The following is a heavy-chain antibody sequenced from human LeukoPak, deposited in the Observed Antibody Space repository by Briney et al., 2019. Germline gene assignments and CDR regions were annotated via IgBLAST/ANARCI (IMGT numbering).Heavy chain of an antibody. CDR3: ARGPRTFLGAVVAATFVFDY. Sequence: GGSLRLSCAASGFTFSSYWMSWVRQAPGKGLEWVSSISSSSSYIYYADSVKGRFTISRDNAKNSLYLQMNSLRAEDTAVYYCARGPRTFLGAVVAATFVFDYWGQGTLVTVSS. CDR1: GFTFSSYW. D-gene: IGHD2-15*01. CDR2: ISSSSSYI. J-gene: IGHJ4*02. V-gene: IGHV3-21*01.